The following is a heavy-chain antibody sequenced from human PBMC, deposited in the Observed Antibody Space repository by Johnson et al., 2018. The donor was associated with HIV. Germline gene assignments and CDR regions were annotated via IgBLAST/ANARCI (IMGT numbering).Heavy chain of an antibody. J-gene: IGHJ3*02. CDR2: IWYDGSNK. V-gene: IGHV3-33*01. CDR1: GFTFSNYG. Sequence: QVQLVESGGGVVQPGRSLRLSCAASGFTFSNYGMHWVRQTPGKGLEWVAVIWYDGSNKYYADSVKGRFTISRDNSENTLYLQMNSLRAEDTAMYYCARFPSQTWTYGAKVDAFDIWGQGTMVTVSS. D-gene: IGHD4-17*01. CDR3: ARFPSQTWTYGAKVDAFDI.